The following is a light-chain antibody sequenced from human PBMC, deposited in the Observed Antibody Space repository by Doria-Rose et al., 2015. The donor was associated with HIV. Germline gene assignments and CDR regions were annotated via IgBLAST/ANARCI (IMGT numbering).Light chain of an antibody. J-gene: IGLJ2*01. CDR1: SSDVGDYNY. Sequence: ASVSGSPGQSITISCTGTSSDVGDYNYVSWYQQHPGKAPKVMIYDVSKRPSGVSNRFSGSKSANTASLTISGLQAEDEADYYCSSYASSSTLVFGGGTQLTVL. CDR3: SSYASSSTLV. V-gene: IGLV2-14*01. CDR2: DVS.